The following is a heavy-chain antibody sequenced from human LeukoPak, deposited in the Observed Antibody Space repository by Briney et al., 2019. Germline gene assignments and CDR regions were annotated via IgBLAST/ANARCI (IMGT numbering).Heavy chain of an antibody. Sequence: SETLSLTCFVSGGFINSNYWIWIRQPPGKRLEWIGHVSYTGDTNYNPSLKSRVTISYDMPDRQSSLRLTSVTAADTAIYYCARGRGGTFIPSYWGQGVLVTVSS. V-gene: IGHV4-59*01. CDR1: GGFINSNY. CDR3: ARGRGGTFIPSY. D-gene: IGHD1/OR15-1a*01. J-gene: IGHJ4*02. CDR2: VSYTGDT.